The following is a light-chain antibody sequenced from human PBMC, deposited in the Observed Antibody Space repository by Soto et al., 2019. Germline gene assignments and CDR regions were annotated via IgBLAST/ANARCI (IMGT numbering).Light chain of an antibody. CDR1: STDVGGYDF. Sequence: QSVLTQPASVSGSPGQSITISCSGTSTDVGGYDFVNWYQHHPGKAPKLIIFEVSNRPTGVSNRFSGSKSGNTASLTISGLQAEDEADYYCNSFTSRGTLVFAGGTKLTVL. J-gene: IGLJ2*01. CDR3: NSFTSRGTLV. CDR2: EVS. V-gene: IGLV2-14*01.